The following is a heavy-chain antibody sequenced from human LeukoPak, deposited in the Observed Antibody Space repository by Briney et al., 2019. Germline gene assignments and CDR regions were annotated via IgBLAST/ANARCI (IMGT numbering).Heavy chain of an antibody. J-gene: IGHJ4*02. D-gene: IGHD2-21*02. CDR3: ARDPPPPYCGGDCYSFTFDY. Sequence: GGSLRLSCAASGFTFSSYSMNWVRQAPGKGLEWVSSISSSSSYIYYADSVKGRFTISRDNAKSSLYLQMNSLRAEDTAVYYCARDPPPPYCGGDCYSFTFDYWGQGTLVTVSS. V-gene: IGHV3-21*01. CDR1: GFTFSSYS. CDR2: ISSSSSYI.